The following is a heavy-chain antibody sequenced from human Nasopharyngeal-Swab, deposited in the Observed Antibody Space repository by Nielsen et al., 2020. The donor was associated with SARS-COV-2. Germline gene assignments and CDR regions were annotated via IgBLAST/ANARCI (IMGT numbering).Heavy chain of an antibody. Sequence: RQPPGKGLEGVSAISGSGGSTYYADSVKGRFTISRDNSKNTLYLQMNSLRAEDMAVYYCAKDLSLYGSWSYYTNPSPFDYWGQGTLVTVSS. CDR3: AKDLSLYGSWSYYTNPSPFDY. V-gene: IGHV3-23*01. D-gene: IGHD3-10*01. J-gene: IGHJ4*02. CDR2: ISGSGGST.